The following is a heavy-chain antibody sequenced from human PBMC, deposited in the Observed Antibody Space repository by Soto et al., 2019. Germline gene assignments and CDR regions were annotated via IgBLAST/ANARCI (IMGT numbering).Heavy chain of an antibody. V-gene: IGHV3-23*01. CDR2: IHGEGAGS. J-gene: IGHJ5*02. CDR3: VKDGVARNGNWDWFDP. CDR1: GFTFRNYA. D-gene: IGHD6-19*01. Sequence: EVELLESGGGLVQPGGSVRLSCAASGFTFRNYAMSWVRQAPGKGLEWVSSIHGEGAGSFYTDAEKGRFTVSRDDSNETLYLQMRRLRIDDTAVYYCVKDGVARNGNWDWFDPWGQGTLVTVAS.